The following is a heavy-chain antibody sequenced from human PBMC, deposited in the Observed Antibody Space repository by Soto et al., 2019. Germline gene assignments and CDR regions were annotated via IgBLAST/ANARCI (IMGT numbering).Heavy chain of an antibody. D-gene: IGHD6-19*01. CDR3: ARDFSSSDSWLDY. Sequence: ASVKVSCKASGYTFTGYYMHWVRQAPGQGLEWMGWINPNSGGTNYAQKFQGRVTMTRDTSIGTAYMELSRLRSDDTAVYYCARDFSSSDSWLDYWGQGTLVTVSS. CDR2: INPNSGGT. CDR1: GYTFTGYY. V-gene: IGHV1-2*02. J-gene: IGHJ4*02.